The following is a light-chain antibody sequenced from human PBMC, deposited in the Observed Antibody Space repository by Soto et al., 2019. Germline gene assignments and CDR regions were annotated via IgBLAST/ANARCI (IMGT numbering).Light chain of an antibody. CDR1: QSVSSN. V-gene: IGKV3-15*01. Sequence: PGERATLSCRASQSVSSNLAWYQQKPGQAPRLLIYGASDRATGIPARFSGSGSGTEFTLTISSLQSEDFAVYYCQHYNNWPFTFGQGTKLEIK. J-gene: IGKJ2*01. CDR3: QHYNNWPFT. CDR2: GAS.